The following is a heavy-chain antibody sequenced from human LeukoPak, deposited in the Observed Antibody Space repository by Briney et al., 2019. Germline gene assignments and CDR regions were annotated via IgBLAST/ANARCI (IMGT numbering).Heavy chain of an antibody. CDR2: IYYSGST. CDR3: ARPYIAAAGIFDY. Sequence: SETLSLTCTVSGGSISSSSYYWGWIRRPPGKGLEWIGSIYYSGSTYYNPSLKSRVTISVDTSKNQFSLKLSSVTAADTAVYYCARPYIAAAGIFDYWGQGTLVTVSS. V-gene: IGHV4-39*01. D-gene: IGHD6-13*01. J-gene: IGHJ4*02. CDR1: GGSISSSSYY.